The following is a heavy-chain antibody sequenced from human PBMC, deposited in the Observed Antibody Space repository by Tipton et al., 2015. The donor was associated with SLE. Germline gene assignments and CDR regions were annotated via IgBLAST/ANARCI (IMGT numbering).Heavy chain of an antibody. CDR1: GYSISSGYY. D-gene: IGHD3-16*01. CDR2: IYHSGST. J-gene: IGHJ4*02. Sequence: TLSLTCAVSGYSISSGYYWGWIRQPPGQGLEWIGSIYHSGSTNYKPSLKSRVTISVDTSKNQFSLKLSSVTAADTAVYYCARVLGGKLGYWGQGTLVTVSS. V-gene: IGHV4-38-2*01. CDR3: ARVLGGKLGY.